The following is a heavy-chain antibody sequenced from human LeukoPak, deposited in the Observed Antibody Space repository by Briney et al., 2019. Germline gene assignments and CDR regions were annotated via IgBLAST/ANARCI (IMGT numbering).Heavy chain of an antibody. D-gene: IGHD5-12*01. CDR2: IYHSGST. V-gene: IGHV4-59*12. CDR1: GGSISSYY. Sequence: SETLSLTCTVSGGSISSYYWSWIRQPPGKGLEWIGYIYHSGSTYYNPSLKSRVTISVDRSKNQFSLKLSSVTAADTAVYYCARNLGGYDGPDYWGQGTLVTVSS. CDR3: ARNLGGYDGPDY. J-gene: IGHJ4*02.